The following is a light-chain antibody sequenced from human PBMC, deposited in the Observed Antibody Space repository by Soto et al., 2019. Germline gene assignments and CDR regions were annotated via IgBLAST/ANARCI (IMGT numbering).Light chain of an antibody. J-gene: IGLJ1*01. V-gene: IGLV1-40*01. CDR2: NNN. CDR1: SSNIGAGYD. CDR3: QSYDSSLSGSYV. Sequence: QSVLTQPPSVSGAPGQRVTISCTGSSSNIGAGYDVHWYQRLPGTAPKVLIYNNNNRPSGVPDRFSGSKSGTSASLANTGLQAEDEADYYCQSYDSSLSGSYVFGTGTKLTVL.